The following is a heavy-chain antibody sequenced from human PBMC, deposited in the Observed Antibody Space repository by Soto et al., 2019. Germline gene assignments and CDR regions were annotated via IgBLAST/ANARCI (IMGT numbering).Heavy chain of an antibody. CDR1: GFTFSSYG. CDR2: IWYDGSNK. J-gene: IGHJ6*02. Sequence: QVQLVESGGGVVQPGRSLRLSCAASGFTFSSYGMHWVRQAPGKGLEWVAVIWYDGSNKYYADSVKGRFTISRDNSKNTLYLQMNSLRAEDTAVYYCAREARWYYDSSGYYQSHYGMDVWGQGTTVTVSS. D-gene: IGHD3-22*01. V-gene: IGHV3-33*01. CDR3: AREARWYYDSSGYYQSHYGMDV.